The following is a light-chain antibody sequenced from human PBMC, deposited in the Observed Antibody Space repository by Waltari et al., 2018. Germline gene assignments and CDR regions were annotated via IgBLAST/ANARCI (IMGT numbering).Light chain of an antibody. Sequence: SYELTQPPSVSVSPGQTASITCSGDTLGDTYVSWYQQQPGQSPVLVIYHDSKRPSGIPERLSGSNSGNTATLTISGTQAMDEADYFCQAWDSSTKVVFGGGTKLTVL. CDR1: TLGDTY. J-gene: IGLJ2*01. CDR3: QAWDSSTKVV. CDR2: HDS. V-gene: IGLV3-1*01.